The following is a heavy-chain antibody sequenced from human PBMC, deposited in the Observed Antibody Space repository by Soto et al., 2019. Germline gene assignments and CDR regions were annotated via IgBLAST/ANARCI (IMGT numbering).Heavy chain of an antibody. CDR3: ARGSSSWYGYY. V-gene: IGHV3-53*01. D-gene: IGHD6-13*01. Sequence: GGSLRLSCAASGFTVSSNYMSWVRQAPGKGLEWVSVIYSGGSTYYADSVKGRFTISRDNSKNTLYLQMNSLRAEDTAVYYCARGSSSWYGYYWCQGTLVTVSS. CDR2: IYSGGST. CDR1: GFTVSSNY. J-gene: IGHJ4*02.